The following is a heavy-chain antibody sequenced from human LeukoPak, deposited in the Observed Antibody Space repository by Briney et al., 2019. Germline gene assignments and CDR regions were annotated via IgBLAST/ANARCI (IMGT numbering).Heavy chain of an antibody. V-gene: IGHV4-30-2*01. Sequence: IPSQTLSLTCAVSGGSISSGGYSWRWLRQPPGKGLEWIGYIYHSGSTYYNPSLKSRVTISVDRSKNQFSLKLSSVTAADTAVYYCARDYYGMDVWGKGTTVTVSS. CDR2: IYHSGST. CDR3: ARDYYGMDV. CDR1: GGSISSGGYS. J-gene: IGHJ6*04.